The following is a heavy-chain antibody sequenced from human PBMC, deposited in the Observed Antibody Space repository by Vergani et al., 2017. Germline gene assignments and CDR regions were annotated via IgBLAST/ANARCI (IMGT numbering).Heavy chain of an antibody. CDR3: ARDAGDY. Sequence: QVQLQESGPGLVKPSQTLSLTCSVSGDSIRGPYYYCSWIRQPPGKGLEWISYTYPTGITHSNLSLKSRVTISMDPSKNQFSLKLTSVTAADTALYYCARDAGDYWGQGILVTVSS. J-gene: IGHJ4*02. CDR1: GDSIRGPYYY. V-gene: IGHV4-30-4*01. CDR2: TYPTGIT.